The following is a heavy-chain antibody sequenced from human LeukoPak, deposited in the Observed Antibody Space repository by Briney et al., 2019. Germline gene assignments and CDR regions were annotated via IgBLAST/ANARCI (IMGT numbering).Heavy chain of an antibody. J-gene: IGHJ4*02. V-gene: IGHV3-33*01. CDR3: VRGGYYYDSRGYDY. Sequence: GGSLRLSCAASGFTFSSYGMHWVRQAPDKGLEWVAVIWYDGSNKYYADSVKGRFTISRDNSKNTLYLQMNSLRAEDTAVYYCVRGGYYYDSRGYDYWGQGTLVTVSS. D-gene: IGHD3-22*01. CDR2: IWYDGSNK. CDR1: GFTFSSYG.